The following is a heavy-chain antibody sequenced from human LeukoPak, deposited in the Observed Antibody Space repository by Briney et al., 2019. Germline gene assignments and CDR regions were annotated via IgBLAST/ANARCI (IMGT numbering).Heavy chain of an antibody. Sequence: SETLSLTCTVSGGSISSTNYYWGWIRQPPGKGLEWIASIYCSGSTYYNPSLKSRVTISVDTSENQFSLKLSSVTAADTAVYYCARRIIAVTGTVVYYFDSWGQGTLVTVSS. CDR2: IYCSGST. CDR3: ARRIIAVTGTVVYYFDS. V-gene: IGHV4-39*01. J-gene: IGHJ4*02. CDR1: GGSISSTNYY. D-gene: IGHD6-19*01.